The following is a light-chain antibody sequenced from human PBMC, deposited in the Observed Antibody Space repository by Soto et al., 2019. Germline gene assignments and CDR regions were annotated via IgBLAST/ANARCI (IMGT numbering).Light chain of an antibody. Sequence: DIQMTQSPSTLSASVGDRVTITCRASQSISSWLAWYQQKPGKAPKLLIYDASSLESGVPSRFSGSVSGTEFTLTISSLQPDDFATYYCQQYNSYRTFGQGTNVEIK. CDR1: QSISSW. CDR3: QQYNSYRT. V-gene: IGKV1-5*01. J-gene: IGKJ1*01. CDR2: DAS.